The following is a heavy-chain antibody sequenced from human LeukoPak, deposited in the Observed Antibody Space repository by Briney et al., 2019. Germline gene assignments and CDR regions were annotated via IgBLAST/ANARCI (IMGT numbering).Heavy chain of an antibody. CDR2: IIGSGGST. CDR3: ATASAPGSITMIVVVNLDY. CDR1: GFTFSSYA. Sequence: GGSLRLSCAASGFTFSSYAMSCVRQAPGKGLEWVSAIIGSGGSTYYADSPKGRFTISRDNFENTLYLQMTGLRDEDTAVYYCATASAPGSITMIVVVNLDYWGQGTLVTVSS. J-gene: IGHJ4*02. V-gene: IGHV3-23*01. D-gene: IGHD3-22*01.